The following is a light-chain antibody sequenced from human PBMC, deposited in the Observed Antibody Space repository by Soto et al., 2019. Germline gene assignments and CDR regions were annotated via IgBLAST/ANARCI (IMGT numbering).Light chain of an antibody. V-gene: IGLV2-23*01. CDR2: EGS. Sequence: QSVLTQPASVSGSLGHSITLSCIGTIDNIWSYNLVSWYQHKPGKAPKIIIFEGSKLPSGVANRFSGSRSGNTASLTISGLRGEDEADYYCCSFAGTGTQSVFGTGTKVTVL. CDR3: CSFAGTGTQSV. CDR1: IDNIWSYNL. J-gene: IGLJ1*01.